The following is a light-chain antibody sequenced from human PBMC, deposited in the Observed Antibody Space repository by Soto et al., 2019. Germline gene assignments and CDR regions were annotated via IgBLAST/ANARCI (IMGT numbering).Light chain of an antibody. CDR3: QQSYGTPWT. Sequence: DIQMTQSPSSLSASVGDRVTVTCRASQSITTYLNWYQQKPGKAPKLLIYAASSLQSGVPSRFSGSGSGTDFTLSITSLQPEDFATYICQQSYGTPWTFDQGTKVAIK. CDR1: QSITTY. CDR2: AAS. V-gene: IGKV1-39*01. J-gene: IGKJ1*01.